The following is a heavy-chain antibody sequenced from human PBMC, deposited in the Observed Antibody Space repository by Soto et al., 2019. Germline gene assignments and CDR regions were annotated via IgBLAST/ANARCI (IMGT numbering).Heavy chain of an antibody. CDR2: IYYSGNT. V-gene: IGHV4-31*03. J-gene: IGHJ4*02. Sequence: QVQLQESGPGLVDPSQTLSLTCTVSGASISSDGYYWSWIRQHPGRGLECVGYIYYSGNTYYSPSLKSRLTVSLDTSKNQFSLELSSVTAADTAMYYCASGRTYDYGSGSYGFDYWGQGTPVTVSS. CDR1: GASISSDGYY. D-gene: IGHD3-10*01. CDR3: ASGRTYDYGSGSYGFDY.